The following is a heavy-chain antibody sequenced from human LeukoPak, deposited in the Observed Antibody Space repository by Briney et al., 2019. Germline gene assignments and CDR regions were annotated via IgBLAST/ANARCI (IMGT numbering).Heavy chain of an antibody. Sequence: SGTLSLTCAVSGGSVSNNWWSWVRQPPGKGLEWIGEGYHSGRTNYNPSLKSRVTISVDKSKKQFSLKLSSVTAADTAVYYCARVLIAAAEYFQHWGQGTLVTVSS. CDR2: GYHSGRT. CDR1: GGSVSNNW. CDR3: ARVLIAAAEYFQH. V-gene: IGHV4-4*02. J-gene: IGHJ1*01. D-gene: IGHD2/OR15-2a*01.